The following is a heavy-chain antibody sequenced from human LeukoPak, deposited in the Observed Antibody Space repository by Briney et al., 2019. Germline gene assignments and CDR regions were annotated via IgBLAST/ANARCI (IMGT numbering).Heavy chain of an antibody. CDR2: INPSGGST. CDR3: ARGGRAYSNYDWFDP. D-gene: IGHD4-11*01. J-gene: IGHJ5*02. Sequence: ASVKVSCKASGYTFTSYYMHWVRQAPGQGLEWMGIINPSGGSTSYAQKFQGRVTMTTDTSTSTAYMELRSLRSDDTAVYYCARGGRAYSNYDWFDPWGQGTLVTVSP. CDR1: GYTFTSYY. V-gene: IGHV1-46*01.